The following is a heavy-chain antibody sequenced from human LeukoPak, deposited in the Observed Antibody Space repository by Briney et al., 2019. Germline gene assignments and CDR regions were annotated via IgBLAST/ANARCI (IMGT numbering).Heavy chain of an antibody. Sequence: GGSLRLSCAASGFTVSYNYMSWVRQAPGKGLGWVSTIFSGGNTYYADSVKGRFTISRDNSKNTLYLQMNSLRAEDTAVYYCARELFGELSNYFDYWGQGTLVTVSS. CDR2: IFSGGNT. CDR1: GFTVSYNY. CDR3: ARELFGELSNYFDY. J-gene: IGHJ4*02. D-gene: IGHD3-10*02. V-gene: IGHV3-66*01.